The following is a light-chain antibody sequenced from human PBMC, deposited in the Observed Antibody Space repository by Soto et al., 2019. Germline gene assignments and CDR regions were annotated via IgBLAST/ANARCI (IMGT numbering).Light chain of an antibody. CDR2: AAS. CDR3: PQNTSVPLT. CDR1: QGISGW. Sequence: DIQMTQSPSFVSAAVGDRVTITCRASQGISGWLAWYQHKPGRAPKLLIHAASSLESGVPSRVSGSGSGTDFTLTISSLQTEDFATYDCPQNTSVPLTFGGGTTVEIK. J-gene: IGKJ4*01. V-gene: IGKV1-12*01.